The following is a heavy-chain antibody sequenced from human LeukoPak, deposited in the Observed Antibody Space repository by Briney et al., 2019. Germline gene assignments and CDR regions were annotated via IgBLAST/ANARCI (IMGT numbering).Heavy chain of an antibody. CDR3: ASGYCSSTSCRPLDY. Sequence: GGSLRLSCAASGFTFSSYWMHWVRQAPGKGLVWVSRISSDGSSTSYADSVKGRFTISRDNAKNTLYLQMNSLRAEDTAVYYCASGYCSSTSCRPLDYWGQGTLVTVSS. D-gene: IGHD2-2*03. CDR1: GFTFSSYW. J-gene: IGHJ4*02. V-gene: IGHV3-74*01. CDR2: ISSDGSST.